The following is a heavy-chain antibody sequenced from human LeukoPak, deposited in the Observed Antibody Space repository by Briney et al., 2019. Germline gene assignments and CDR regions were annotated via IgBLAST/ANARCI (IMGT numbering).Heavy chain of an antibody. CDR2: IYYSGSA. J-gene: IGHJ3*02. Sequence: SETLSLTCTVSVGSISSYYWSWIRQPPGKGLEWIGYIYYSGSANYNPSLKSRVTISVDTSKNQFSLKLSSVTAADTAVYYCATGFDAFDIWGQGTMVTVSS. V-gene: IGHV4-59*01. CDR1: VGSISSYY. CDR3: ATGFDAFDI.